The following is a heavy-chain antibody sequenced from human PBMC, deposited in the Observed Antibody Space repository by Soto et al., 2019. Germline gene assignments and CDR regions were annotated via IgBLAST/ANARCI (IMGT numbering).Heavy chain of an antibody. J-gene: IGHJ4*02. Sequence: QVHVVQSGAEMKSLGSSVKVSCQASGGTYSSYAFNWVRHAPGQGLEWMGVIIPVFETTNVAQKFQGRVTLTADESTTTAYMELSRLRSEDAAVYFCILGYSSSGKNFFDYCGQGTLVSVTS. CDR1: GGTYSSYA. D-gene: IGHD3-10*01. CDR2: IIPVFETT. CDR3: ILGYSSSGKNFFDY. V-gene: IGHV1-69*01.